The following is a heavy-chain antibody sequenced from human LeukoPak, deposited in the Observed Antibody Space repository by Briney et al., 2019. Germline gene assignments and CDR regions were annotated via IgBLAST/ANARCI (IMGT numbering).Heavy chain of an antibody. Sequence: PGGSLRLSCAASGFTFSSYAMSWVRQAPGKGLEWLTGINGSGGRTYYADSVKGRFTISRDNSKNTVYLQVNGLRAEDTAVYYCAKYVFSYGSGSYLAHWGQGTLVTVSS. CDR3: AKYVFSYGSGSYLAH. CDR2: INGSGGRT. J-gene: IGHJ4*02. D-gene: IGHD3-10*01. V-gene: IGHV3-23*01. CDR1: GFTFSSYA.